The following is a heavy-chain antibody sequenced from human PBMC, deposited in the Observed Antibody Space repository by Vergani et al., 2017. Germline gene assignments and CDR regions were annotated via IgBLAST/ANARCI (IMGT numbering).Heavy chain of an antibody. V-gene: IGHV4-4*03. CDR3: ARGNCGVNCPKYNWLAP. CDR2: ICHTEDT. Sequence: QVQLQESGPGLVKPPGTLSLTCAVSGDSISSNNCWTWVRQPPGKGLGWIGEICHTEDTKYSPSFKSRVTVSVDESRNLFSLRLNSVTAADTAVYYCARGNCGVNCPKYNWLAPWGRGILVTVSS. D-gene: IGHD2-21*01. CDR1: GDSISSNNC. J-gene: IGHJ5*02.